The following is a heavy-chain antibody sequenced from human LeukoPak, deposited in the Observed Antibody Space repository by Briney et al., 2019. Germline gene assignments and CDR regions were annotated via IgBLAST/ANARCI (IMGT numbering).Heavy chain of an antibody. J-gene: IGHJ4*02. V-gene: IGHV3-74*01. CDR2: VNTDGRST. Sequence: GGSLRLSCVASGLPIADFAMHWVRQAPGRGLVWVARVNTDGRSTSYGESVKGRFTVSRDNAKNTLYVQMNSLRDEDTAVYYCVRDVWGDRDGFFAYWGQGTLITVSS. D-gene: IGHD5-24*01. CDR3: VRDVWGDRDGFFAY. CDR1: GLPIADFA.